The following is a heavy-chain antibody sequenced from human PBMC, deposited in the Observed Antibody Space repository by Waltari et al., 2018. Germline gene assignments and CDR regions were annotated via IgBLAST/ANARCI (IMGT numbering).Heavy chain of an antibody. D-gene: IGHD5-12*01. J-gene: IGHJ4*02. CDR3: ARGANPTYFDY. CDR1: GFTFSSYW. V-gene: IGHV3-7*01. CDR2: IKQDGSEK. Sequence: VQLVESGGGLVQPGGSLRLSCAASGFTFSSYWMSWVRQAPGKGLEWVANIKQDGSEKYYVDAGKGRFTISRDNAKNSLYLQMNSLRAEDTAVYYCARGANPTYFDYWGQGTLVTVSS.